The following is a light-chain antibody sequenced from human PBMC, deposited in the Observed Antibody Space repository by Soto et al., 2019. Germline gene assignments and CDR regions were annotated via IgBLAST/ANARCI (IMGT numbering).Light chain of an antibody. V-gene: IGKV1-39*01. CDR2: GVS. CDR3: QQSYSNPKT. J-gene: IGKJ1*01. CDR1: QSITTY. Sequence: DIQMTQSPSSLSASIGDRVTITFQAGQSITTYVNWYQQKPGKAPQLLIYGVSSLQSGVPSRFSGGGSGTDFTLTISSLQPEDFATYYCQQSYSNPKTFGQGTKVDIK.